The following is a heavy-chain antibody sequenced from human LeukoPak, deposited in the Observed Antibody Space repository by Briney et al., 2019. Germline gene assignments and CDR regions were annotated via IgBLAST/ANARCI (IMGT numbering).Heavy chain of an antibody. CDR3: ARDASYYDSSGYSFFDI. CDR2: IYYSGST. D-gene: IGHD3-22*01. Sequence: SETLSLTRTVSGGSISSYYWSWIRQPPGKGLEWIGYIYYSGSTNYNPSLKSRVTISVDTSENQFSLKLSSVTAADTAVYYCARDASYYDSSGYSFFDIWGQGTMVTVSS. CDR1: GGSISSYY. J-gene: IGHJ3*02. V-gene: IGHV4-59*01.